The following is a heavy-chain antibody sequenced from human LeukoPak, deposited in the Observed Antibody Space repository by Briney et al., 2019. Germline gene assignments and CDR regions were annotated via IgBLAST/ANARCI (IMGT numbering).Heavy chain of an antibody. V-gene: IGHV1-69*05. CDR2: TIPMFGSA. Sequence: ASVTVSFQASGGTFINYAVSWVRQAPGQGLEWLGGTIPMFGSARYAQKFQGRVSITTDESSTTVYMELISLRSEDTAVYYCVRRQALRGRHRAFDPWGQGTLVTVTT. J-gene: IGHJ5*02. CDR1: GGTFINYA. D-gene: IGHD6-25*01. CDR3: VRRQALRGRHRAFDP.